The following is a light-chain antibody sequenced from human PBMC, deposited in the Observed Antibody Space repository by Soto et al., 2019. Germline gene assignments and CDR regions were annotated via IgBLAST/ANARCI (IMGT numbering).Light chain of an antibody. CDR1: SSNIGSNY. J-gene: IGLJ1*01. Sequence: QSVLTQPPSASGTPGQRVTISCSGSSSNIGSNYVYWYQQLPGTAPKLLIYRNKQRPSGVPDRFSGSKSGTSASLAISGLRSEDEADYYCAAWDDSLSACFGTGTKLTVL. CDR2: RNK. CDR3: AAWDDSLSAC. V-gene: IGLV1-47*01.